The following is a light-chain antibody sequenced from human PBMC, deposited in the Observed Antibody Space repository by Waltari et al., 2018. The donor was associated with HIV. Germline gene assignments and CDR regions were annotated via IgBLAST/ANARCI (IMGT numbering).Light chain of an antibody. CDR1: QSVSSY. CDR3: QQRSNSPRT. V-gene: IGKV3-11*01. Sequence: EIVLTQSPATLSLSPGERATLSCRASQSVSSYLAWYQQKPGQAPRLLIYDASNRATGIPVRFSGSGSGTDFTLTISSLEPEDFAVYYCQQRSNSPRTFGQGTKVEFK. CDR2: DAS. J-gene: IGKJ1*01.